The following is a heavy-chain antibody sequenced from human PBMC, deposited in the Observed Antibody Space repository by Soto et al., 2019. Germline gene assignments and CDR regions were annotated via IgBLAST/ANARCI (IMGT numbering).Heavy chain of an antibody. CDR3: ARSYYDSTGFAVDP. J-gene: IGHJ5*02. V-gene: IGHV4-59*02. CDR2: MYFGGSF. Sequence: PSETQRLRYNVSEGNVRHGYWSWILKTPGKGLEWIGFMYFGGSFNYNPSLTSRATISVETSKNQFSMKLTSVTASDTAVYYCARSYYDSTGFAVDPWGQGTLVTV. CDR1: EGNVRHGY. D-gene: IGHD3-22*01.